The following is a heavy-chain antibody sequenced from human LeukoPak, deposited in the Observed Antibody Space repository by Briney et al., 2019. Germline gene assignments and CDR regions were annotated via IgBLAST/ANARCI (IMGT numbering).Heavy chain of an antibody. D-gene: IGHD6-13*01. V-gene: IGHV3-23*01. CDR2: IIGSGSST. J-gene: IGHJ4*02. CDR3: AKDRAQQLVLDF. CDR1: GFTVSSYA. Sequence: GGSLRLSCAASGFTVSSYAMSWVRQAPGKGLEWVSAIIGSGSSTYYADSVKGRFTISGDNSKNTLFLQMNSLRAEDTAVYYCAKDRAQQLVLDFWGQGTLVTVSS.